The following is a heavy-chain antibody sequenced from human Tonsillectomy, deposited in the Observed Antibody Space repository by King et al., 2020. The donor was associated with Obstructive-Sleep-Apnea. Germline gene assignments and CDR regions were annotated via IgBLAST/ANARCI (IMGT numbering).Heavy chain of an antibody. CDR1: GFTFEDYA. CDR3: AKAFPAEY. V-gene: IGHV3-9*01. J-gene: IGHJ4*02. Sequence: VQLVESGGGLVQPGRSLRLSCEASGFTFEDYAMHWVRQAPGKGLEWVSGISWNSGAIGYADSVRGRFTISRDNADNFLYLQMNSLRPEDTALYYCAKAFPAEYWGQGTLVTVSS. D-gene: IGHD2/OR15-2a*01. CDR2: ISWNSGAI.